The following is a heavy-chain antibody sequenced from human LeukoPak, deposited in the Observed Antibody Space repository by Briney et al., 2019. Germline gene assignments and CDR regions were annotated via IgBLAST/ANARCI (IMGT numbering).Heavy chain of an antibody. CDR1: GFPFSSYA. Sequence: TGGSLRLSCAASGFPFSSYAMNWVRQAPGKGLEWVSGISGSGGSTYYADSVRGRFTISRDNFKNTLYLQMNSLRAEDTAVYYCAKGLDGSGSYPYWGQGTLVTVSS. J-gene: IGHJ4*02. CDR2: ISGSGGST. V-gene: IGHV3-23*01. D-gene: IGHD3-10*01. CDR3: AKGLDGSGSYPY.